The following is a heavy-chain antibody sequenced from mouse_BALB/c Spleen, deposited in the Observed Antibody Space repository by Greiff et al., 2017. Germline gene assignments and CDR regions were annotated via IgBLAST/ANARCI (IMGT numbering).Heavy chain of an antibody. Sequence: VQLQQSGPELVKPGASVKMSCKASGYTFTSYVMHWVKQKPGQGLEWIGYINPYNDGTKYNEKFKGKATLTSDKSSSTAYMELSSLTSEDSAVYYCARDYGSSPYYFDYRGQGTTLTVSS. J-gene: IGHJ2*01. D-gene: IGHD1-1*01. CDR3: ARDYGSSPYYFDY. V-gene: IGHV1-14*01. CDR2: INPYNDGT. CDR1: GYTFTSYV.